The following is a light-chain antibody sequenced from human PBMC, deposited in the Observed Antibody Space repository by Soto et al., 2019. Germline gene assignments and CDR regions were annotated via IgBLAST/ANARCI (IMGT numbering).Light chain of an antibody. CDR3: QQYNNWPPWT. J-gene: IGKJ1*01. CDR2: GAS. V-gene: IGKV3-15*01. CDR1: QSVSSN. Sequence: EFVLTQSPATLSVSPVERATLSGRASQSVSSNLAWYQQKPGQAPRLLIYGASTRATGIPARFSGSGSGTEFTLTISSLQSEDFAVYYCQQYNNWPPWTFGQGTKVDIK.